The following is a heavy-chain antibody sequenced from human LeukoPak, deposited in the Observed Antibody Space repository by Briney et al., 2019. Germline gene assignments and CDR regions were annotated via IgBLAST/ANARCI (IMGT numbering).Heavy chain of an antibody. CDR3: ARDFSNHYYYDTSGLDY. CDR2: INQDGSEK. V-gene: IGHV3-7*01. CDR1: GFTFSSYY. D-gene: IGHD3-22*01. Sequence: GGSLRLSCVASGFTFSSYYMSWVRQAPGQGLEWVANINQDGSEKYYVDSLKGRFTISRDNAKNSLYLQMNSLRAEDTAMYYCARDFSNHYYYDTSGLDYWGQGTLVTVSS. J-gene: IGHJ4*02.